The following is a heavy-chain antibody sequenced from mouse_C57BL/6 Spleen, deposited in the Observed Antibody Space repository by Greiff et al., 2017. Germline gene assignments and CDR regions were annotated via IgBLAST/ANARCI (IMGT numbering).Heavy chain of an antibody. D-gene: IGHD2-4*01. J-gene: IGHJ4*01. Sequence: QVQLKQSGPGLVAPSQSLSITCTVSGFSLTSYGVDWVRQSPGKGLEWLGVIWGVGSTNYNSALKSRLSISKDNSKSQVFLKMNSLQTDDTAMYYCGRTGYYDYDDYAMDYWGQGTSVTVSS. V-gene: IGHV2-6*01. CDR1: GFSLTSYG. CDR3: GRTGYYDYDDYAMDY. CDR2: IWGVGST.